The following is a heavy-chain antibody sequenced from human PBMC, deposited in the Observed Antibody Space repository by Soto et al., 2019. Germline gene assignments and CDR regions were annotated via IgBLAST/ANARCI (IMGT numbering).Heavy chain of an antibody. Sequence: EVQLVESGGDLVQPGGSLRLSCAASGFTFSSFSMNWVRQAPGKGLAWLSYISGSASATYYAYSVQGRFTISRDNAKNSVNLQMNSLRAEDTARYYCVRAECTSCYGFRHWGQGTMVTVSS. D-gene: IGHD2-2*01. CDR3: VRAECTSCYGFRH. J-gene: IGHJ1*01. CDR2: ISGSASAT. V-gene: IGHV3-48*04. CDR1: GFTFSSFS.